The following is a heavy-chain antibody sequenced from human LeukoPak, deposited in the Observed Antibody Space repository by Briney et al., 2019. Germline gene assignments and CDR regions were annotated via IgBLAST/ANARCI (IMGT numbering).Heavy chain of an antibody. CDR1: GFRFSSYS. D-gene: IGHD6-19*01. Sequence: GGSLRLSCAASGFRFSSYSMHWVRQAPGRGLEYVSAISENGGDTYYANSVKGRFTISRDNSKNTLYLQMGSLRAEDMAVYYCARALRGIAVAGMFYWGQGTLVTVSS. V-gene: IGHV3-64*01. CDR2: ISENGGDT. J-gene: IGHJ4*02. CDR3: ARALRGIAVAGMFY.